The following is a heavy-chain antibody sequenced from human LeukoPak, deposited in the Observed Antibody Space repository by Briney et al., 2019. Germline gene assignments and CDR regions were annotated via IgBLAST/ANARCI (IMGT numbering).Heavy chain of an antibody. CDR2: ISWNSGNI. CDR1: GFTFEHYA. Sequence: GGSLRLSCAASGFTFEHYAMHWVRQAPGKGLEWVSGISWNSGNIGYADSVKGRFTISRDNAKNSLYLQMNSLRAEDTALYYCAKYHILNWFDPWGQGTLVTVSS. V-gene: IGHV3-9*01. CDR3: AKYHILNWFDP. D-gene: IGHD2-2*01. J-gene: IGHJ5*02.